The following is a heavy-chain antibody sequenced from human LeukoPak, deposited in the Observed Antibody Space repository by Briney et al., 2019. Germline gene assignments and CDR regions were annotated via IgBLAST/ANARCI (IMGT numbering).Heavy chain of an antibody. CDR2: ISAYNGNT. J-gene: IGHJ4*02. V-gene: IGHV1-18*01. CDR1: GYTFTSYD. D-gene: IGHD6-19*01. Sequence: ASVKVSCKASGYTFTSYDINWVRQATGQGLEWMGWISAYNGNTNYAQKLQGRVTMTTDTSTSTAYMELRSLRSDDTAVYYCAATEQWLTDYWGQGTLVTVSS. CDR3: AATEQWLTDY.